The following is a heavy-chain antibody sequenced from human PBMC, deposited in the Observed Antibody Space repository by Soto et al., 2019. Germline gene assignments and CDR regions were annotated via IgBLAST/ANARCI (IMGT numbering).Heavy chain of an antibody. CDR1: GFSLTTSGVG. V-gene: IGHV2-5*02. J-gene: IGHJ4*02. D-gene: IGHD1-1*01. CDR2: IYWDDDK. CDR3: AHRREYSSNWNGGYFDY. Sequence: QITLKESGPTLVKPTQTLTLTCTFSGFSLTTSGVGVGCIRQPPGKALEWLAVIYWDDDKRYSPSLNSRLTITKDTSKNQVVLTMTNMDPVDTATYYCAHRREYSSNWNGGYFDYWGQGTLVTVSS.